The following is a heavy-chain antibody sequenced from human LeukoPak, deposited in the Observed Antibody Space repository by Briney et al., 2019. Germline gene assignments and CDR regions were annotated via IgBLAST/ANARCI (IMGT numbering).Heavy chain of an antibody. CDR3: ASGYCSGGSCYSSFVDY. Sequence: SETLSLTCTVSGGSISSGSYYWSRLRQPAGKGLEWIGRIYTSGSTNYNPSLKSRVTISVDTSKNQFSLKLSSVTAADTAVYYCASGYCSGGSCYSSFVDYWGQGTLVTVSS. D-gene: IGHD2-15*01. CDR2: IYTSGST. CDR1: GGSISSGSYY. J-gene: IGHJ4*02. V-gene: IGHV4-61*02.